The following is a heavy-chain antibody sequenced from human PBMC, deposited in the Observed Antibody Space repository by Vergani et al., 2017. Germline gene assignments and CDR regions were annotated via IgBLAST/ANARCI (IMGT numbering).Heavy chain of an antibody. D-gene: IGHD4-17*01. CDR2: SYSGGST. Sequence: EVQLVESGGGLVQPGGSLRLSCAASGFTVSSNYMSWVRQAPGKGLEWVSVSYSGGSTYYADSVKGRFTISRDNSKNTLYLQMNSLRAEDTAVYYCARVAYGDLYYFDYWGQGTLVTVSS. J-gene: IGHJ4*02. CDR3: ARVAYGDLYYFDY. CDR1: GFTVSSNY. V-gene: IGHV3-66*02.